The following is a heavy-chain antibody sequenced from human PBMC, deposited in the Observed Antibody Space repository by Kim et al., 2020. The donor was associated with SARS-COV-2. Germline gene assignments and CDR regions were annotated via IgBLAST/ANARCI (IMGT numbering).Heavy chain of an antibody. CDR3: VRSSGSRSNVDY. CDR2: IYPGDSDT. V-gene: IGHV5-51*01. J-gene: IGHJ4*02. Sequence: GESLKISCKASGYSFTNYWIGWVRQMAGKGLEWVGIIYPGDSDTRYSPSFQGQVTISADRSVTTGYLQWTSLKASDTAMYYFVRSSGSRSNVDYWGQGTL. D-gene: IGHD1-26*01. CDR1: GYSFTNYW.